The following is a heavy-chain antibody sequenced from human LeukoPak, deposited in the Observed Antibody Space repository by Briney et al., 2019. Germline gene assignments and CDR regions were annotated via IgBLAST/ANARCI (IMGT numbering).Heavy chain of an antibody. D-gene: IGHD2-15*01. CDR3: ASGNYYYYYMDV. CDR1: GFTFSDYY. Sequence: GGSLRLSCAASGFTFSDYYMRWIRQAPGKGLEWVSYISSSGSTIYYADSVKGRFTISRDNAKDSLYLQMNSLRAEDTAVYYCASGNYYYYYMDVWGEGTTVTVSS. V-gene: IGHV3-11*04. J-gene: IGHJ6*03. CDR2: ISSSGSTI.